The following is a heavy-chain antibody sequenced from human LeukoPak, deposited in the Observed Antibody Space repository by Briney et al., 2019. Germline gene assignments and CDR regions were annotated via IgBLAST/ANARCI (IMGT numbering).Heavy chain of an antibody. CDR3: ASRVQFTYYFDY. CDR1: GFTFSSYS. V-gene: IGHV3-21*01. CDR2: ISSSSSYI. Sequence: PGGSLRLSCAASGFTFSSYSMNWVRQAPGKGLEWVSSISSSSSYIYYADSVKGRFTISRDNAKNSLYLQMNSLRAEDTAVYYCASRVQFTYYFDYWGQGTLVTVSS. J-gene: IGHJ4*02. D-gene: IGHD6-19*01.